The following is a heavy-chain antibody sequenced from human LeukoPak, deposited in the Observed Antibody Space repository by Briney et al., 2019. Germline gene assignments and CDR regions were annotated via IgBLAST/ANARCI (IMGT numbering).Heavy chain of an antibody. D-gene: IGHD3-3*01. V-gene: IGHV3-74*01. CDR2: INSDGSST. Sequence: GGSLRLSCAASGFTFSIYWMHWVRQAPGKGLVWVSRINSDGSSTSYADSVKGRFTISRDNAKNTLYLQMNSLRAEDTAVYYCARDEDWSGYYGAFDIWGQGTMVTVSS. J-gene: IGHJ3*02. CDR3: ARDEDWSGYYGAFDI. CDR1: GFTFSIYW.